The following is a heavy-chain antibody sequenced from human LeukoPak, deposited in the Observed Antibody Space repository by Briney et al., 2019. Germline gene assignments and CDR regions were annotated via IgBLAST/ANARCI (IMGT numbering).Heavy chain of an antibody. Sequence: GGSLRLSCAASGFTVSSNHMSWVRQAPGRGLEWVSVIYSGGSTYYADSVKGRFTISRDNSKNTLYLQMNSLRAADTAVYYCARDKGTSYLSSFDYWGQGTLVTVSS. J-gene: IGHJ4*02. D-gene: IGHD6-6*01. CDR3: ARDKGTSYLSSFDY. CDR1: GFTVSSNH. CDR2: IYSGGST. V-gene: IGHV3-53*05.